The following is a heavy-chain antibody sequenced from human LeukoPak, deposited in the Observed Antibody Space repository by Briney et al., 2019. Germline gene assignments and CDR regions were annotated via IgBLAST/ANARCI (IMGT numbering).Heavy chain of an antibody. J-gene: IGHJ6*03. Sequence: GGSLRLSCAASGFTFSSYSMNWVRQAPGKGLEWVSSISSSSSYIYYADSVKGRFTISRDNAKNSLYLQMNSLRAEDTAVYYCARAIPPSWYYMDVWGEGTTVTVSS. CDR3: ARAIPPSWYYMDV. CDR1: GFTFSSYS. D-gene: IGHD2-2*01. V-gene: IGHV3-21*01. CDR2: ISSSSSYI.